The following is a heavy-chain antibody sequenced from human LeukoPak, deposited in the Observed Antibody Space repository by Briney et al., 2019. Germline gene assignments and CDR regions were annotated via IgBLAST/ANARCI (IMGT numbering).Heavy chain of an antibody. CDR3: AKVRGYSYGYFDY. CDR1: GFTFDDYA. Sequence: GGSLRLSCAASGFTFDDYAMHWVRLAPGKGLEWVSGISWNSGSIGYTDSVKGRFTISRDNAKNSLYLQMNSLRAEDTALYYCAKVRGYSYGYFDYWGQGTLVTVSS. J-gene: IGHJ4*02. D-gene: IGHD5-18*01. V-gene: IGHV3-9*01. CDR2: ISWNSGSI.